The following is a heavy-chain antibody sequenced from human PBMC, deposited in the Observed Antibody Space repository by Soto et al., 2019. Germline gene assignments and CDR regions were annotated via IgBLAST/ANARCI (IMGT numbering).Heavy chain of an antibody. D-gene: IGHD5-18*01. Sequence: PWGSLRLSCAASAFTFSSYWMSWVRQAPGKRLEWVANIKQDEREKYYVDSVLGRFTISRGNAKNSLYLQMNSLRAEDTAVYYCARNPVTAEAGPVVDWGQRTLVTVSS. V-gene: IGHV3-7*02. J-gene: IGHJ4*02. CDR2: IKQDEREK. CDR3: ARNPVTAEAGPVVD. CDR1: AFTFSSYW.